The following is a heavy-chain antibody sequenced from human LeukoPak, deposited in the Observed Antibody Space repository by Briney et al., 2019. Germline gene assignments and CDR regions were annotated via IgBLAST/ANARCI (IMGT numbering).Heavy chain of an antibody. Sequence: PSETLSLTCTVSGGPISSYYWSWIRQPPGKGLEWIGYIYYSGSTNYNPSLKSRVTISVATSKNQFSLMLSSVTAADTAVYYCAREGDSNLYYYDMDVWGKGTTVTVSS. CDR2: IYYSGST. CDR3: AREGDSNLYYYDMDV. CDR1: GGPISSYY. V-gene: IGHV4-59*01. D-gene: IGHD4-11*01. J-gene: IGHJ6*03.